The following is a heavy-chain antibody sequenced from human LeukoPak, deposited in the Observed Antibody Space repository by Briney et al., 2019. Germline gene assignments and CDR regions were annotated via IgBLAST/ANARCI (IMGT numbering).Heavy chain of an antibody. CDR2: ISSSSSTI. Sequence: GGSLRLSCAASGFTFSSYRMNWVRQAPGKGLEWVSYISSSSSTIYYADSVKGRFTISRDNAKNSLYLQMNSLRAEDTAVYYCASYYYDGSGVYYFDYWGQGTLVTASS. CDR1: GFTFSSYR. D-gene: IGHD3-22*01. J-gene: IGHJ4*02. CDR3: ASYYYDGSGVYYFDY. V-gene: IGHV3-48*01.